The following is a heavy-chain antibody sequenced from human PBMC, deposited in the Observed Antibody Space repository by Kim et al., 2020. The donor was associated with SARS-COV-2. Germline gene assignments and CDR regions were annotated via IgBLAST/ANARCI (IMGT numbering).Heavy chain of an antibody. D-gene: IGHD2-15*01. CDR1: GFTFSDYY. Sequence: GGSLRLSCAASGFTFSDYYMSWIRQAPGKGLEWVSYISSSSSYTNYADSVKGRFSISRDNAKNSLYLQMNSLRAEDTAVYYCARDAASQVVVAANFDYWGQGTLVTVSS. V-gene: IGHV3-11*05. CDR2: ISSSSSYT. CDR3: ARDAASQVVVAANFDY. J-gene: IGHJ4*02.